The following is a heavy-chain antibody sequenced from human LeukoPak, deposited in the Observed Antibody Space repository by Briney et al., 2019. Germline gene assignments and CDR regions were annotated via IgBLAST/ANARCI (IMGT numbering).Heavy chain of an antibody. CDR2: IKQDGSEK. CDR3: ARAGLGSGYHGGFDY. CDR1: GFTFSSYW. Sequence: PGGSLRLSCAASGFTFSSYWMSWVRQAPGKGLEWVANIKQDGSEKYYVDSVKGRFTIFRDNAKNSLYLQMNSLRAEDTAVYYCARAGLGSGYHGGFDYWGQGTLVTVSS. J-gene: IGHJ4*02. V-gene: IGHV3-7*01. D-gene: IGHD3-22*01.